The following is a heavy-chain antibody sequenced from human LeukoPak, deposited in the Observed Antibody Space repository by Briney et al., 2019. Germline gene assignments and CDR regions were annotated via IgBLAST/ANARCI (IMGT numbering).Heavy chain of an antibody. J-gene: IGHJ3*02. CDR1: GFTFNSHW. CDR3: ARDGMTTVTTAVGAFDI. D-gene: IGHD4-17*01. Sequence: GGSLRLSCAASGFTFNSHWMHWVRQAPGKGLVWVSRINGDGSSTTYADSVKGRFTISRDNSKNTLYLQMNSLRAEDTAVYYCARDGMTTVTTAVGAFDIWGQGTMVTVSS. V-gene: IGHV3-74*01. CDR2: INGDGSST.